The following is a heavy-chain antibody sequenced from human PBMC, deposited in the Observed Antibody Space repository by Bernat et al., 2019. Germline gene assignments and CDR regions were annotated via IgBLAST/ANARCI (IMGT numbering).Heavy chain of an antibody. CDR3: ARHLTDDYVGGSYRYRYFDY. V-gene: IGHV4-39*01. D-gene: IGHD3-16*02. CDR2: IYYSGST. CDR1: GGSISSSSYY. J-gene: IGHJ4*02. Sequence: QLQLQESGPGLVKPSETLSLTCTVSGGSISSSSYYWGWIRQPPGKGLEWIGSIYYSGSTYYNPSLKSRVTISVDTSKNQFSLKLSSVTAADTAVYYCARHLTDDYVGGSYRYRYFDYWGQGTLVTVSS.